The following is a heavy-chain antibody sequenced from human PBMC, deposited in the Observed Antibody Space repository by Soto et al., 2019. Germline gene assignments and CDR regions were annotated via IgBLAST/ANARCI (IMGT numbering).Heavy chain of an antibody. CDR3: EREPSVGVTTV. J-gene: IGHJ4*02. D-gene: IGHD4-17*01. Sequence: QVPLVESGGGVVQPGRSLRLSCAASGFTFSSYAMHWVRQAPGKGLEWVAVISYDGSKKYYADSVKGRFTISRDNCKNTLYLQMNSLRAEDTDVYYCEREPSVGVTTVWCQGTLVTVSS. CDR2: ISYDGSKK. V-gene: IGHV3-30-3*01. CDR1: GFTFSSYA.